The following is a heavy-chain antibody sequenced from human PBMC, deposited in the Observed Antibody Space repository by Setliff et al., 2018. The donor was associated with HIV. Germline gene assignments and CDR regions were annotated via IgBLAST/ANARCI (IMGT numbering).Heavy chain of an antibody. Sequence: AGGSLRLSCVASGFTFRTFAMHWVRQAPGKGLAWVSRITGGGDTIYADSVKGRFTISRDNNKLYLQMNSLRAEDTAVYYCARDYSGSIDYWGQGTLVTVSS. CDR1: GFTFRTFA. D-gene: IGHD6-19*01. J-gene: IGHJ4*02. V-gene: IGHV3-74*01. CDR2: ITGGGDT. CDR3: ARDYSGSIDY.